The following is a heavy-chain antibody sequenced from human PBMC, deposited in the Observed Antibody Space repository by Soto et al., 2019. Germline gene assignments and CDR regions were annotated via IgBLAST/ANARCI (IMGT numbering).Heavy chain of an antibody. CDR1: GFTFSSYG. Sequence: GGSLRLSCGASGFTFSSYGMHWVRQAPGKGLEWVAVISYDGSNKYYADSVKGRFTISRDNSKNTLYLQMNSLRAEDTAVYYCASGRHYDILTGYYHLDYWGQGTLITVSS. D-gene: IGHD3-9*01. CDR2: ISYDGSNK. V-gene: IGHV3-30*03. J-gene: IGHJ4*02. CDR3: ASGRHYDILTGYYHLDY.